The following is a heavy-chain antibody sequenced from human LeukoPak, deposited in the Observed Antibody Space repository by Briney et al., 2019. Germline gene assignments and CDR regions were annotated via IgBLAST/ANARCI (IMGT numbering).Heavy chain of an antibody. CDR1: GDSISSFY. CDR2: THYTGNT. CDR3: AKSWHRGYSGDFDY. D-gene: IGHD5-12*01. V-gene: IGHV4-59*01. J-gene: IGHJ4*02. Sequence: SETLSLTCSVSGDSISSFYCNWIRQPPGKGLEWIGYTHYTGNTYYNPSLKGRVAISIDTSKNQFSLNLSSVTAADTAMYYCAKSWHRGYSGDFDYWGQGTLVTVSS.